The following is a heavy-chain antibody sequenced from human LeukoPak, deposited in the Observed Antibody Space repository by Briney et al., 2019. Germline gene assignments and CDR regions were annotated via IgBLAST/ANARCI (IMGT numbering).Heavy chain of an antibody. CDR1: GFTFSSYA. CDR2: MSARGGST. V-gene: IGHV3-23*01. Sequence: GGSLRLSCAASGFTFSSYAMIWVRQAPGKGLEWVSTMSARGGSTIYADSVEARFTISRDYSKNTLYLQMDSLRAEDTALYYCAKVSGSGSYLAVYFDSWGQGTLVTVSS. CDR3: AKVSGSGSYLAVYFDS. J-gene: IGHJ4*02. D-gene: IGHD3-10*01.